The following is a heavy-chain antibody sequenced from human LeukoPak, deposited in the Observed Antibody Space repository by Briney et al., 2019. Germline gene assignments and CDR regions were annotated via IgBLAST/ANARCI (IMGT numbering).Heavy chain of an antibody. Sequence: GGSLRLSCAASGFTFTTYGMHWVRQAPGKGLEWVALIWSDGSNKYYADSVKGRFTISRDNSKNTLNLQMNSLRAEDTAVYYCARDTFDFDYWGQGTLVTVSS. CDR1: GFTFTTYG. J-gene: IGHJ4*02. CDR2: IWSDGSNK. CDR3: ARDTFDFDY. V-gene: IGHV3-33*01.